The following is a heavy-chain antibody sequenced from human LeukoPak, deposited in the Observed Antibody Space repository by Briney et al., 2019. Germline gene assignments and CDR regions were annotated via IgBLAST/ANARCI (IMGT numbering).Heavy chain of an antibody. V-gene: IGHV4-59*08. CDR3: ERHSESFDF. CDR2: IYYSGTT. CDR1: GNCIRRNY. J-gene: IGHJ4*02. Sequence: PSETLSLTCTVSGNCIRRNYCSSVRQPPGKGLEWIGYIYYSGTTSYNPSLRSRVTISVDMSKNQFSLRLTSVTAADTAVYYCERHSESFDFGGQGTLVTVSS.